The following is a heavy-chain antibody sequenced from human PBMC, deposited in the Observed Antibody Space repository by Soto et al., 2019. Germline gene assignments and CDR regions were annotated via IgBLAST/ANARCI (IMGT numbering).Heavy chain of an antibody. V-gene: IGHV1-69*13. J-gene: IGHJ4*02. CDR1: GGTFSSYA. CDR3: ARECCGGDFNFDY. CDR2: IIPIFGTA. Sequence: SVKVSCKXSGGTFSSYAISWVRQAPGQGLEWMGGIIPIFGTANYAQKFQGRVTITADESTSTAYMELSSLRSEDTAVYYCARECCGGDFNFDYWGQGTLVTVSS. D-gene: IGHD2-21*02.